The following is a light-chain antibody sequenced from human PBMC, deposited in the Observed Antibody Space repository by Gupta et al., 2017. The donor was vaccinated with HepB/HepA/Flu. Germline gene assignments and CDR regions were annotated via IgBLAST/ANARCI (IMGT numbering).Light chain of an antibody. CDR1: SSDVGGYNY. CDR2: DVN. J-gene: IGLJ1*01. CDR3: SSYTSSSTLEV. Sequence: QSALTQPASVSGSLGQSITISCTGTSSDVGGYNYVSWYQQHPDKAPKLMIYDVNTRPSGVSRRFSGSKSGNTASLTISGLQAEDEADYYCSSYTSSSTLEVFGTGTKVAVL. V-gene: IGLV2-14*03.